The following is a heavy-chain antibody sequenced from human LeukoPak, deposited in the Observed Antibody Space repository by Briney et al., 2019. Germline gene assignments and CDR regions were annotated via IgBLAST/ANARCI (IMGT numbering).Heavy chain of an antibody. V-gene: IGHV1-2*02. Sequence: ASVKVSCKASGYTFTGYYMHWVRQAPGQGLEWMGWVNPNSGGTNYAQKFQGRVTMTRDTSISTAYMELSSLRSEDTAVYYCARSSSAIFWAFDIWGQGTMVTVSS. CDR1: GYTFTGYY. CDR3: ARSSSAIFWAFDI. CDR2: VNPNSGGT. J-gene: IGHJ3*02. D-gene: IGHD3-9*01.